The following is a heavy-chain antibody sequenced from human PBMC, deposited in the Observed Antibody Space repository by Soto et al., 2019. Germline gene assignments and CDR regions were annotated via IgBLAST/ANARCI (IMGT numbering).Heavy chain of an antibody. CDR2: IKSKTDGGTT. CDR1: GFTFSNAW. V-gene: IGHV3-15*01. D-gene: IGHD1-7*01. J-gene: IGHJ6*03. Sequence: GGSLRLSCAASGFTFSNAWMSWVRQAPGKGLEWVGRIKSKTDGGTTDYAAPVKGRFTISRDDSKNTLYLQMNSLKTEDTAVYYCTTGFGWNSGRYYYYMDVWGKGTTVTVSS. CDR3: TTGFGWNSGRYYYYMDV.